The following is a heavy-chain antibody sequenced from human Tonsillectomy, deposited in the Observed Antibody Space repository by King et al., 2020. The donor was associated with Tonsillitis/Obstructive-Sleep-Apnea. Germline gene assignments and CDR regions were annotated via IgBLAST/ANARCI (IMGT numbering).Heavy chain of an antibody. V-gene: IGHV3-23*04. CDR2: ISGSGGST. CDR3: AKELPRNQLLWFRDRETPYYYYYYMDV. J-gene: IGHJ6*03. D-gene: IGHD2-2*01. CDR1: GFTFSSYA. Sequence: QLVQSGGGLVQPGGSLRLSCAASGFTFSSYAMSWVRQAPGKGLEWVSAISGSGGSTYYADSVKGRFTISRDNSKNTLYLQMNSLRAEDTAVYYCAKELPRNQLLWFRDRETPYYYYYYMDVWGKGTTVTVSS.